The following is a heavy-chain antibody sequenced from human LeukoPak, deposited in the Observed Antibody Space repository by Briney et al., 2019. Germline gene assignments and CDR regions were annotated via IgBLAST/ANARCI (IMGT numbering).Heavy chain of an antibody. Sequence: GGCLRLSCAASGFTVGSNDMTWVRQAPGEGREWVSVTYSGGSTYYADSVKGRFTIPRDNSKNTLYLQMNSLRAEDTAVYYCARRQSGSSGWPNFDYWGQGTLVTVSS. D-gene: IGHD6-19*01. CDR3: ARRQSGSSGWPNFDY. CDR1: GFTVGSND. V-gene: IGHV3-66*04. CDR2: TYSGGST. J-gene: IGHJ4*02.